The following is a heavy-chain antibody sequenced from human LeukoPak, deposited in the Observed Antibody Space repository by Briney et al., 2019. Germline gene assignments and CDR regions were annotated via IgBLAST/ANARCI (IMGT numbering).Heavy chain of an antibody. CDR1: GFTLSNFA. V-gene: IGHV3-13*01. D-gene: IGHD2-15*01. J-gene: IGHJ6*02. CDR3: AKDEFSGSGGSWWPDYYYGMDV. Sequence: GGSLRLSCAASGFTLSNFAMHWVRQATGKGLEWVSAIGTAGGTFYPGSVKGRFTISRENAKNSLYLQMNNLRAEDTAVYYCAKDEFSGSGGSWWPDYYYGMDVWGQGTTVTVSS. CDR2: IGTAGGT.